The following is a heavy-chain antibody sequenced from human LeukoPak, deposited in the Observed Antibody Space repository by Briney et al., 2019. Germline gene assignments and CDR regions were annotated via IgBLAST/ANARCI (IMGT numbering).Heavy chain of an antibody. J-gene: IGHJ4*02. CDR3: TTDGGIGPSPIFDY. CDR1: GFSFSTYA. D-gene: IGHD6-13*01. Sequence: GGSLRLSCTASGFSFSTYAMNWVRQAPGKGLEWVSTISGGGGSTFYADSVKGRFTISRDNSKNTLYLQMNSLRAEDTAVYYCTTDGGIGPSPIFDYWGQGTLLTVSS. CDR2: ISGGGGST. V-gene: IGHV3-23*01.